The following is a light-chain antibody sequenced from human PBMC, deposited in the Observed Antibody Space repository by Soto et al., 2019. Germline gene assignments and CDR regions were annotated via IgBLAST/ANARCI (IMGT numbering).Light chain of an antibody. CDR1: SSDVGSSDR. V-gene: IGLV2-23*02. Sequence: QSALTQPASVSGSPGQSIAISCTGTSSDVGSSDRVFRYQQHPGKAPTLMIYEVNKRPSGVSNRFSGSKSGNTASLTISGLQAEDEADYYCCSSVGGPNWVFGGGTKLTVL. J-gene: IGLJ3*02. CDR3: CSSVGGPNWV. CDR2: EVN.